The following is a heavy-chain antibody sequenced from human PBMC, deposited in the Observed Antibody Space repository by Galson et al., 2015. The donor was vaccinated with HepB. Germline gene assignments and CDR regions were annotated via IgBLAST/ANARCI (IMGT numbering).Heavy chain of an antibody. D-gene: IGHD7-27*01. V-gene: IGHV3-48*01. CDR1: GFTFSSYN. Sequence: SLRLSCAASGFTFSSYNMNWLRQAPGKGLEWVSYISTSSNTIYYADSVKGRFTISRDNSKNTLYLQMNTLRAEDTAVYYCARDLTGYFDYWGQGTLVTVSS. CDR3: ARDLTGYFDY. J-gene: IGHJ4*02. CDR2: ISTSSNTI.